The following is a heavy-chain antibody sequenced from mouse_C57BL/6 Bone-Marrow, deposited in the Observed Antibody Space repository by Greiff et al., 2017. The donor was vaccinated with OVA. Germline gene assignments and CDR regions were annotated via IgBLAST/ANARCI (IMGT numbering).Heavy chain of an antibody. D-gene: IGHD1-1*01. CDR3: VRHGYYGSSYWYFDV. J-gene: IGHJ1*03. CDR1: GFSFNTYA. Sequence: EVMLVESGGGLVQPKGSLKLSCAASGFSFNTYAMNWVRQAPGKGLEWVARIRSKSNNYATYYADSVKDRFTISRDDSESMLYLQMNNLKTEDTAMYYCVRHGYYGSSYWYFDVWGTGTTVTVSS. V-gene: IGHV10-1*01. CDR2: IRSKSNNYAT.